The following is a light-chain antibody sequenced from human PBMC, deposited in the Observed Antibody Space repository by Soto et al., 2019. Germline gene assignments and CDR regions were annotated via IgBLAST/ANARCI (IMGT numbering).Light chain of an antibody. V-gene: IGKV3-15*01. CDR1: QSVSSN. J-gene: IGKJ1*01. Sequence: EVVXTXXXXTLSVSPGERATLSCRASQSVSSNLAWYQQKPGQAPRLLIYGASTRATGIPARFSGSGSGTEFTLTISSLQSEDFAVYYCQQYNNWPPWTFGQGTKVEIK. CDR3: QQYNNWPPWT. CDR2: GAS.